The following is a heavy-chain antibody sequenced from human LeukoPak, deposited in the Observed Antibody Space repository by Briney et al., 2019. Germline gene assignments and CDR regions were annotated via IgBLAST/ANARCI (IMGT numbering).Heavy chain of an antibody. J-gene: IGHJ3*02. CDR1: GGSISIYY. CDR3: ARDHEMNAFDI. V-gene: IGHV4-4*07. D-gene: IGHD5-24*01. Sequence: PSETLSLTCTVSGGSISIYYWSWIRQPAGKGLEWIGRIYTSGSTNSNTSLKSRVTMSVDTSKNQSSLTLSSVTAADTAVYYCARDHEMNAFDIWGHGTMVTVSS. CDR2: IYTSGST.